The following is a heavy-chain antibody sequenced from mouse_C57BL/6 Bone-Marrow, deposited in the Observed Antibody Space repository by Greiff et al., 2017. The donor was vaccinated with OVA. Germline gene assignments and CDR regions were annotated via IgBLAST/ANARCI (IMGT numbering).Heavy chain of an antibody. D-gene: IGHD2-3*01. Sequence: VQLQQSGPELVKPGASVKISCKASGYSFTGYYMNWVKQSPEKSLEWIGEINPSTGGTTYNQKFKAKATLTVDKSSSTAYMQLKSLTSAESAVYYCARWAWLLRYFDVWGTGTTVTVSS. J-gene: IGHJ1*03. V-gene: IGHV1-42*01. CDR1: GYSFTGYY. CDR3: ARWAWLLRYFDV. CDR2: INPSTGGT.